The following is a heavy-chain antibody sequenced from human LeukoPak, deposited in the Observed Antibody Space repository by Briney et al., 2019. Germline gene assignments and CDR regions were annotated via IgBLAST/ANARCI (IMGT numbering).Heavy chain of an antibody. CDR2: INPKSGDT. CDR1: GYTFTGYY. J-gene: IGHJ4*02. Sequence: ASVKVSCKASGYTFTGYYIHWVRHAPGQGLEWMGWINPKSGDTNYAQKFQGRVTMTRDTSISTAYMELSSLKSDDTAVYYCARDLLTWDRFDYWGQGTLVSVSS. D-gene: IGHD1-26*01. V-gene: IGHV1-2*02. CDR3: ARDLLTWDRFDY.